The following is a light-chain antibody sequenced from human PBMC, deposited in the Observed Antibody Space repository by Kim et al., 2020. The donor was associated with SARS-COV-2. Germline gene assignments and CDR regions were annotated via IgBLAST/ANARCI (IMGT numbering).Light chain of an antibody. CDR3: QAWDSNTFYV. J-gene: IGLJ1*01. CDR1: KLGDKY. Sequence: SYELTQPPSVSVSPGQTATITCSGDKLGDKYVCWYQQKPGQSPVLVIYQDNKRPSGIPERFSGSSSGNTATLTISGTQAMDEADYYCQAWDSNTFYVFGTGTKVTVL. CDR2: QDN. V-gene: IGLV3-1*01.